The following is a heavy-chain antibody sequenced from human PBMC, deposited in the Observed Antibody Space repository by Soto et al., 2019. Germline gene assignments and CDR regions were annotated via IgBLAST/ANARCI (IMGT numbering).Heavy chain of an antibody. V-gene: IGHV5-10-1*04. J-gene: IGHJ5*02. Sequence: PGESLKISCKASGYSFTEYWITWVRQMPGKGLEWMGYIDPFDSYTDCGPSFQGQVTISADRSTSTVFLQWASLKASDTAVYFCARKDKSGYFNWFDPWGQGTLVTVSS. D-gene: IGHD3-22*01. CDR1: GYSFTEYW. CDR2: IDPFDSYT. CDR3: ARKDKSGYFNWFDP.